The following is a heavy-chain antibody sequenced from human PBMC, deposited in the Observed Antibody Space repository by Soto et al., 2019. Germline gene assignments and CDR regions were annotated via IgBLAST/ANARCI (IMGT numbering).Heavy chain of an antibody. V-gene: IGHV3-74*02. CDR3: ARGIVVDHEFGDH. D-gene: IGHD2-15*01. CDR2: ISGDGSSK. J-gene: IGHJ4*02. CDR1: GFTFSNYW. Sequence: EVQLVESGGGLVQPGGSLRLSCAASGFTFSNYWMQWVRQVPGKGLVWVSRISGDGSSKRYADSVKGRFIISRDNAKNTLYLQGNSLRTKDRAVYNCARGIVVDHEFGDHWGQGTLVAVSS.